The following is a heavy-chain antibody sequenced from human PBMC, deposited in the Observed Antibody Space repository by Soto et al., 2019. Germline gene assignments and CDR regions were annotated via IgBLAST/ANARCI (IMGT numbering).Heavy chain of an antibody. V-gene: IGHV6-1*01. Sequence: SQTLSLTCAISGDSVSSNSVTWNWIRQSPSRGLEWLGRTYYRSDWYSDYAVSVQSRVTINPDTSKNQFSLQLNSVTPEDTAVYYCVRLIGTRWLDSWGQGILVTV. CDR1: GDSVSSNSVT. J-gene: IGHJ5*01. CDR2: TYYRSDWYS. CDR3: VRLIGTRWLDS.